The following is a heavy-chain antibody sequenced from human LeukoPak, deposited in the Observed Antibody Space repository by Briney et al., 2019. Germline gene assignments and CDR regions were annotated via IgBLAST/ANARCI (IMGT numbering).Heavy chain of an antibody. CDR3: ARAGTFGLDY. CDR2: ISSSSSYI. J-gene: IGHJ4*02. Sequence: GGSLRLSCAASGFTFSSYSMNWVRQAPGKGLEWVSSISSSSSYIYYADSVKGRFTISRDNVKNSLYLQMNSLRAEDTAVYYCARAGTFGLDYWGQGTLVTVSS. D-gene: IGHD3/OR15-3a*01. V-gene: IGHV3-21*01. CDR1: GFTFSSYS.